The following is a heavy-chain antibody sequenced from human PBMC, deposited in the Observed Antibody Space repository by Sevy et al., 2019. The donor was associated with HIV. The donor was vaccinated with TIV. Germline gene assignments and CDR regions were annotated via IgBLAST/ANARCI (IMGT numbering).Heavy chain of an antibody. V-gene: IGHV3-11*01. CDR1: GFTFSDYY. D-gene: IGHD6-19*01. Sequence: GGSLRLSCAASGFTFSDYYMSWIRQAPGKGLEWVSYISSSGSTIYYADSVKGRFTISRDNAKNSLYLQMNSLRAEDTAVYYCARTGVLTHIAVAGTSLIGAFDIWGQGTMVTVSS. CDR2: ISSSGSTI. J-gene: IGHJ3*02. CDR3: ARTGVLTHIAVAGTSLIGAFDI.